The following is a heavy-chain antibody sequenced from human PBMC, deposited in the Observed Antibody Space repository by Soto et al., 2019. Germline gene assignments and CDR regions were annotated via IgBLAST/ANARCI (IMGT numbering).Heavy chain of an antibody. J-gene: IGHJ6*02. CDR2: ISYDGSNK. CDR3: AKDLGGNGMDV. V-gene: IGHV3-30*18. CDR1: GFTFSSYG. Sequence: QVQLVESGGGVVQPGRSLRLSCAASGFTFSSYGMHWVRQAPGKGLEWVAGISYDGSNKYYADSVKGRFTISRDNSKNTLYLQMNSLRAEDTAVYYCAKDLGGNGMDVWGQGTTVTVSS. D-gene: IGHD1-26*01.